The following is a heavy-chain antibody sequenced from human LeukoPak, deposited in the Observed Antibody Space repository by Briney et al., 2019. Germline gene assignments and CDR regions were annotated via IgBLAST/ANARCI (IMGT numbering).Heavy chain of an antibody. J-gene: IGHJ4*02. CDR1: GFTVSSNY. V-gene: IGHV3-53*01. CDR2: IYSGGST. Sequence: PGGSLRLSCAASGFTVSSNYMSWVRQAPGKGLEWVSVIYSGGSTYYADSVKGRFTISRDNSKNTLYLQMNSLRAEDTAVYYCAKPVEQWPANFDYWGQGTLVTVSS. CDR3: AKPVEQWPANFDY. D-gene: IGHD6-19*01.